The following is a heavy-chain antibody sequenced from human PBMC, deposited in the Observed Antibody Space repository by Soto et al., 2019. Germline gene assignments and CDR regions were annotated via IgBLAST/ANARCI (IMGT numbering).Heavy chain of an antibody. CDR2: IYCSGST. J-gene: IGHJ3*02. V-gene: IGHV4-30-4*01. CDR3: ARAAKTYYYDSSGYYYTFDI. CDR1: GGSISSGDSY. D-gene: IGHD3-22*01. Sequence: QVQLQESGPGLVKPSQTLSLTCTVSGGSISSGDSYWSWIRQPPGRGLEWIGYIYCSGSTYYTPSIKSRVTISVDTSKNQFSLKLSSVTAADTAVYYCARAAKTYYYDSSGYYYTFDIWGQGTMVTVSS.